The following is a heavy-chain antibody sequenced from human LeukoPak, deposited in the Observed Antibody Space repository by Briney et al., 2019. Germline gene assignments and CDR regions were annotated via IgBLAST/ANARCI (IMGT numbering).Heavy chain of an antibody. V-gene: IGHV1-46*01. D-gene: IGHD3-22*01. J-gene: IGHJ4*02. CDR3: AKSRVDSSASADC. Sequence: GASVKVSCKASGYTFTTYYIHWVRQAPGQGLEWMGIINPRGGSTSYAPNFQGRLTMTRDTSTSTVYMEVNSLRSEDTAVYYCAKSRVDSSASADCWGQGTLVTVSS. CDR2: INPRGGST. CDR1: GYTFTTYY.